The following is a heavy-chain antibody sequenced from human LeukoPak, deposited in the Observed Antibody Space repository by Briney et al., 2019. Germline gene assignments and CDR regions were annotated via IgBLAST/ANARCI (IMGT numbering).Heavy chain of an antibody. J-gene: IGHJ3*02. CDR1: GFNFSCYG. CDR3: AKDSPLGAFDI. Sequence: PGGSLRLSCAASGFNFSCYGMHWVRQAPGKGVGWVAVISYDGSNKYYADSVKGRFTISRDNSKNTLYLQMNSLRAEDTAVYYCAKDSPLGAFDIWGQGTMVTVSS. CDR2: ISYDGSNK. V-gene: IGHV3-30*18.